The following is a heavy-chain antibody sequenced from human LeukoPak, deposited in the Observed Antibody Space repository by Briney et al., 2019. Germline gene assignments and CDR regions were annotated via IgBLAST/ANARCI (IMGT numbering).Heavy chain of an antibody. CDR1: GYTFTGYY. CDR3: ARAHASLGYYHSSGYYPY. Sequence: ASVKVSCKASGYTFTGYYTHWVRQAPGQGLEWMGWISPNSGGTNYAQKFQGRVTMTRDTSISTAYMELSRLRSDDTAVYYCARAHASLGYYHSSGYYPYWGQGTLVTVSS. J-gene: IGHJ4*02. CDR2: ISPNSGGT. D-gene: IGHD3-22*01. V-gene: IGHV1-2*02.